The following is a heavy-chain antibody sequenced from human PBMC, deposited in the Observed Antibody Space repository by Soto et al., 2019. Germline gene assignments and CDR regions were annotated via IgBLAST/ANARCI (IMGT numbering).Heavy chain of an antibody. CDR3: ARGSYSSGWRGNWFDP. CDR1: GFTFSSYW. CDR2: IKQDGSEK. V-gene: IGHV3-7*01. J-gene: IGHJ5*02. D-gene: IGHD6-19*01. Sequence: PGGSLRLSCAASGFTFSSYWMSWVRQAPGKGLEWVANIKQDGSEKYYVDSVKGRFTISRDNAKNSLYLQMNSLRAEDTAVYYCARGSYSSGWRGNWFDPWGQGTLVTVSS.